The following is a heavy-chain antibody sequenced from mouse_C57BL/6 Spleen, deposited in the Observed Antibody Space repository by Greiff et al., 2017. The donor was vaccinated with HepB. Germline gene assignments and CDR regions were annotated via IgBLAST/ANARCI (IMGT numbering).Heavy chain of an antibody. Sequence: VKLMESGPELVKPGASVKISCKASGYAFSSSWMNWVKQRPGKGLEWIGRIYPGDGDTNYNGKFKGKATLTADKSSSTAYMQLSSLTSEDSAVYFCARWIDSSGYFAYWGQGTLVTVSA. CDR2: IYPGDGDT. CDR1: GYAFSSSW. CDR3: ARWIDSSGYFAY. V-gene: IGHV1-82*01. J-gene: IGHJ3*01. D-gene: IGHD3-2*02.